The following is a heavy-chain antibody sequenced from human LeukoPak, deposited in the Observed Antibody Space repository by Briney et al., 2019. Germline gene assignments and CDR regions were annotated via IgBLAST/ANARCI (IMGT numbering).Heavy chain of an antibody. CDR3: ARVNIVVVPAANKEHYYYYGMDV. V-gene: IGHV4-59*01. CDR1: GGSISSYY. D-gene: IGHD2-2*01. Sequence: SETLSLTCTVSGGSISSYYWSWIRQPPGKGLEWIGYIYYSGSTNYNPSLKSRVTISVDTSKNQFSLKLSSVTAADTAVYYCARVNIVVVPAANKEHYYYYGMDVWGQGTTVTVSS. J-gene: IGHJ6*02. CDR2: IYYSGST.